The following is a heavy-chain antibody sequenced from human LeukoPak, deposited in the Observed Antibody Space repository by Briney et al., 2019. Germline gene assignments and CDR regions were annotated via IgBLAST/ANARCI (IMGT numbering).Heavy chain of an antibody. Sequence: GGSRRLSGVASGFIFSTYGLHWVRQAPGKGLEWVSVISGSGTTTYYADSVKGRFTISRDNSKNTLYLQMNSLRAEDTAIYYCAKLDFDYWGQGTLATVSS. CDR1: GFIFSTYG. V-gene: IGHV3-23*01. J-gene: IGHJ4*02. CDR2: ISGSGTTT. CDR3: AKLDFDY.